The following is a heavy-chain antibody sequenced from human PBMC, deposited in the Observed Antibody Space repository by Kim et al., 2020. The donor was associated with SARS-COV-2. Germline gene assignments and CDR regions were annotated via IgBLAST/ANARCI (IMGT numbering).Heavy chain of an antibody. CDR3: AREGALRFLEWLPNFDY. CDR2: INTNTGNP. D-gene: IGHD3-3*01. CDR1: GYTFTSYA. Sequence: ASVKVSCKASGYTFTSYAMNWVRQAPGQGLEWMGWINTNTGNPTYAQGFTGRFVFSLDTSVSTAYLQISSLKAEDTAVYYCAREGALRFLEWLPNFDYWGQGTLVTVSS. V-gene: IGHV7-4-1*02. J-gene: IGHJ4*02.